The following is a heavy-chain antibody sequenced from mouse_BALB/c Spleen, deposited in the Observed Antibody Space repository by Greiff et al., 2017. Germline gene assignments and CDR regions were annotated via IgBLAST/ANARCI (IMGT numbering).Heavy chain of an antibody. V-gene: IGHV1S81*02. CDR2: INPSNGRT. Sequence: QVQLQQPGAELVKPGASVKLSCKASGYTFTSYWMHWVKQRPGQGLEWIGEINPSNGRTNYNEKFKSKATLTVDKSSSTAYMQLSSLTSEDSAVYYCARRGLRRGYYYAMDYWGQGTSVTVAS. CDR3: ARRGLRRGYYYAMDY. D-gene: IGHD2-4*01. CDR1: GYTFTSYW. J-gene: IGHJ4*01.